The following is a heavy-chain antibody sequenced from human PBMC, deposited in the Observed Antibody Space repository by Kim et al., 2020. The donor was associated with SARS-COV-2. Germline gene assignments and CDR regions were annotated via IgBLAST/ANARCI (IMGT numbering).Heavy chain of an antibody. V-gene: IGHV3-48*03. D-gene: IGHD3-22*01. CDR2: ISSSGSTI. Sequence: GGSLRLSCAASGFTFSSYEMNWVRQAPGKGLEWVSYISSSGSTIYYADSVKGRFTISRDNAKNSLYLQMNSLRAEVTAVYYCATPAGYYYDSSGYLSDAFDIWGQGTMVTVSS. CDR3: ATPAGYYYDSSGYLSDAFDI. J-gene: IGHJ3*02. CDR1: GFTFSSYE.